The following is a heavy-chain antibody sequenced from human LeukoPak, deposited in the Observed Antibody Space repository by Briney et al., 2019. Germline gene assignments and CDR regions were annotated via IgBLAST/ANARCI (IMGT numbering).Heavy chain of an antibody. V-gene: IGHV3-30*03. Sequence: PGRSLRLSCEASGFTFSSFGMHWVRQAPGRGLEWVALISYDGTNKYYAGSVKGRFTISRDNSKNTVYLQMNSLTAEDTAVYYCALSGGYCSSTSCYVDDAFDIWGQGTVVTVSS. CDR1: GFTFSSFG. D-gene: IGHD2-2*03. CDR3: ALSGGYCSSTSCYVDDAFDI. CDR2: ISYDGTNK. J-gene: IGHJ3*02.